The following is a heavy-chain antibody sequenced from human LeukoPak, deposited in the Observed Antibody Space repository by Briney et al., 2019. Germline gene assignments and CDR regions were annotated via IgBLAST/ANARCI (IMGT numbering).Heavy chain of an antibody. CDR3: ATQGINALDI. Sequence: GGSLSLSCAASGFTVRSSYMSWVRQARGRGREWVSVIYSGGSTYYADSVKGRFTISRDNSKNTLYLQMNSLRAEDTAVYYCATQGINALDIWSQGTMVTVSS. J-gene: IGHJ3*02. D-gene: IGHD5-24*01. CDR2: IYSGGST. V-gene: IGHV3-53*01. CDR1: GFTVRSSY.